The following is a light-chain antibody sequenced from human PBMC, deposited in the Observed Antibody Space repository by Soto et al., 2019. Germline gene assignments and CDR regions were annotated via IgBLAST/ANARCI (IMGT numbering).Light chain of an antibody. CDR2: DAS. V-gene: IGKV3-11*01. Sequence: EIVLTQSPATLSLSPGERATLSCRASYSVSSYLAWYQQKPGQAPRLLIFDASNRATGIPARFRGSGSGTDFTLTISSLEPEDFAVYYCQQRSNSWTFGQGTKLEIK. CDR1: YSVSSY. CDR3: QQRSNSWT. J-gene: IGKJ2*02.